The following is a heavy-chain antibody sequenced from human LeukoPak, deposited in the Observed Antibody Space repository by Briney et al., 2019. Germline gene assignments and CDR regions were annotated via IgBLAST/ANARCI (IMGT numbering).Heavy chain of an antibody. D-gene: IGHD6-19*01. J-gene: IGHJ5*02. CDR1: GGSFSGYY. CDR2: INHSGST. CDR3: ARGRGSSGWYGLSWFDP. Sequence: SETLSLTCAVYGGSFSGYYWSRIRQPPGKGLEWIGEINHSGSTNYNPSLKSRVTISVDTSKNQFSLKLSSVTAADTAVYYCARGRGSSGWYGLSWFDPWGQGTLVTVSS. V-gene: IGHV4-34*01.